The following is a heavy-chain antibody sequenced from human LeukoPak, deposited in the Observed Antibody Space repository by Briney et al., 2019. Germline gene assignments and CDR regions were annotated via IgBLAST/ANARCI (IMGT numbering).Heavy chain of an antibody. CDR1: GFTFSDYY. CDR3: ARNGDSPPVDYFDY. J-gene: IGHJ4*02. V-gene: IGHV3-23*01. CDR2: ISGSGGST. D-gene: IGHD4-17*01. Sequence: GGSLRLSCAASGFTFSDYYMSWVRQAPGKGLEWVSAISGSGGSTYYADSVKGRFTISRDNSKNTLYLQMNSLRAEDTAVYYCARNGDSPPVDYFDYWGQGTLVTVSS.